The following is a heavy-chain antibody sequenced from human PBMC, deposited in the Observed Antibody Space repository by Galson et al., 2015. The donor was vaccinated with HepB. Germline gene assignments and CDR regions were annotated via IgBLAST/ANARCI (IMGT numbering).Heavy chain of an antibody. CDR3: ARARGYSYGYGMDV. J-gene: IGHJ6*02. V-gene: IGHV3-33*08. CDR1: GLTFSSYG. D-gene: IGHD5-18*01. Sequence: SLRLSCAASGLTFSSYGMHWVRQAPGKGLEWVAVIWYDGSNKYYADSVKGRFTISRDNSKNTLYLQMNSLRAEDTAVYYCARARGYSYGYGMDVWGQGTTVTVSS. CDR2: IWYDGSNK.